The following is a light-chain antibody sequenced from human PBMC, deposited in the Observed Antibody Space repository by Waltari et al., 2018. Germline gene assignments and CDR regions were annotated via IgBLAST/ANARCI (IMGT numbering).Light chain of an antibody. CDR2: GAS. CDR3: QHYLRLPVT. Sequence: EIVLTQSPGTLSLSPGESTTLSCRTSQSVTRALAWYQQKPGQAPRLLIYGASNRATGIPVRFSGSGSGTDFSLTISSLGPEDFAVYYCQHYLRLPVTFGQGTKVEVK. V-gene: IGKV3-20*01. CDR1: QSVTRA. J-gene: IGKJ1*01.